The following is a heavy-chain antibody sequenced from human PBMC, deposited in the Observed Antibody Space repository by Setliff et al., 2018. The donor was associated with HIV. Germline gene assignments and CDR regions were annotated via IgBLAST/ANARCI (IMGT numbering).Heavy chain of an antibody. J-gene: IGHJ4*02. CDR3: ARDFSTYYSIDS. CDR1: GGSISSGGYY. Sequence: SETLSLTCTVSGGSISSGGYYWSWIRQHPGKGLEWIGYIYYSGSTYYNPSLKSRFTISRDNSKNTLYLQMNSLRTDDTAVYFCARDFSTYYSIDSWGQGTLVTVSS. D-gene: IGHD3-22*01. CDR2: IYYSGST. V-gene: IGHV4-31*03.